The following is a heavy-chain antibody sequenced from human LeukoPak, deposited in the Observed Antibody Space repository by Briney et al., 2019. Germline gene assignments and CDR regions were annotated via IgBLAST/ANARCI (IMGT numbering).Heavy chain of an antibody. CDR3: AREEATDRFDP. CDR1: GGSISSYY. Sequence: SETLSLTCTVSGGSISSYYWSWIRQPPGKGLEWIGYIYYSGSTNYNPSLKSRVTISVDTSKNQFSLKLSSVTAADTAVYYCAREEATDRFDPWGQGTLVTVSS. D-gene: IGHD1-26*01. J-gene: IGHJ5*02. V-gene: IGHV4-59*01. CDR2: IYYSGST.